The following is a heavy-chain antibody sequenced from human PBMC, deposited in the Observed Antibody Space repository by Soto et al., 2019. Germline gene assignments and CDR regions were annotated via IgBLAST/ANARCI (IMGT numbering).Heavy chain of an antibody. D-gene: IGHD3-9*01. CDR1: GFTFDDYA. CDR3: EKGAIYDFLTGYLSARYYYMDV. J-gene: IGHJ6*03. CDR2: ISWNSGSI. V-gene: IGHV3-9*01. Sequence: HPGGSLRLSCAASGFTFDDYAMHWVRQAPGKGLEWVSGISWNSGSIGYAVSLKGRFTIPRDNAKNSFFLILNSLRVEDTALYYCEKGAIYDFLTGYLSARYYYMDVGGKGTTVTVSS.